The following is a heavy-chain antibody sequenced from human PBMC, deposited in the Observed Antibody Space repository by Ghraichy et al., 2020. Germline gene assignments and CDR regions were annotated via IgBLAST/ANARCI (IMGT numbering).Heavy chain of an antibody. CDR2: INHSGST. D-gene: IGHD3-16*02. V-gene: IGHV4-34*01. CDR1: GGSFSGYY. J-gene: IGHJ6*02. Sequence: GGSFSGYYWSWIRQPPGKGLEWIGEINHSGSTNYNPSLKSRVTISVDTSKNQFSLKLSSVTAADTAVYYCARLRVWGSYRYTNHYGMDVWGQGTTVTVSS. CDR3: ARLRVWGSYRYTNHYGMDV.